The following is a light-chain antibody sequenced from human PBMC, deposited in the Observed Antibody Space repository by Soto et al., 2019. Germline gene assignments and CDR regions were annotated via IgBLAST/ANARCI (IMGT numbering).Light chain of an antibody. CDR1: SSDIGGYYY. CDR3: FSYEGTYTSYV. V-gene: IGLV2-11*01. CDR2: DVT. J-gene: IGLJ1*01. Sequence: QSVLTQPRSVSGSPGQSVTISGTGTSSDIGGYYYVSWYQQHPGKAPKLMIYDVTKRPSGVPDRFSASKSGITASLTISGLQAEDEADYYCFSYEGTYTSYVLGTGNKVTV.